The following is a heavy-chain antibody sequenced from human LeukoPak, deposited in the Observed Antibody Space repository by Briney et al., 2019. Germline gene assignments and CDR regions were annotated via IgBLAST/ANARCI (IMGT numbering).Heavy chain of an antibody. D-gene: IGHD3-10*01. CDR3: ARESTYYYGSGSLDY. J-gene: IGHJ4*02. CDR1: DYSISSAYY. V-gene: IGHV4-38-2*02. CDR2: IYHSGST. Sequence: SETLSLTCNVSDYSISSAYYWGWIRQPPGKGLEWIGNIYHSGSTYYNPSLKSRVTISVDTSKKQFSLKLSSVTAADTAVYYCARESTYYYGSGSLDYWGQGTLVTVSS.